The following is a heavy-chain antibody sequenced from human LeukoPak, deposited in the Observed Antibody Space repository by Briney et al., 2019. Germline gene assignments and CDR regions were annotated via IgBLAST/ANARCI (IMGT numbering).Heavy chain of an antibody. Sequence: GTSLRLSCVASGFTFADHAMHWVRRAPGQGLEWVTGINWNNDGIIYAASVKGRFTVSRDNAKNTLYLQMNGLRPEDTAFYYCARDDYNTLGYNFHHWGQGTLVTVSS. V-gene: IGHV3-9*01. CDR1: GFTFADHA. CDR3: ARDDYNTLGYNFHH. D-gene: IGHD1-1*01. CDR2: INWNNDGI. J-gene: IGHJ1*01.